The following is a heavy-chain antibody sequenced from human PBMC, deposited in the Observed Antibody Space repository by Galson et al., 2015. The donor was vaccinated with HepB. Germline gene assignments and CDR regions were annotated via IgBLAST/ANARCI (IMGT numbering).Heavy chain of an antibody. CDR1: GFTFSTSW. V-gene: IGHV3-7*04. J-gene: IGHJ5*02. CDR2: ITHDGTQK. D-gene: IGHD3/OR15-3a*01. CDR3: VRGGGNWTP. Sequence: SLRLSCAASGFTFSTSWMSWVRQAPGKGLGWVATITHDGTQKYYIDSVKDRFTISRDNARISLYLQMNSLRVEDTAVYYCVRGGGNWTPWGQGTLVTVSS.